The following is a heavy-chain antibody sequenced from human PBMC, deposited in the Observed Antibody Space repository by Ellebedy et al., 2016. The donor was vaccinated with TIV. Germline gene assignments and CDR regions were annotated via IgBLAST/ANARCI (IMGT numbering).Heavy chain of an antibody. V-gene: IGHV3-11*01. J-gene: IGHJ4*02. CDR1: GFTFSGYY. Sequence: GESLKISCAASGFTFSGYYMSWFRQAPGTGPEWVSYISYSGDLMYYADSVKGRFTTSRDNAENSLYLQMNSLRAEDTAVYYCARLGVIAAAGASDYWGQGTLVIISS. CDR2: ISYSGDLM. D-gene: IGHD6-13*01. CDR3: ARLGVIAAAGASDY.